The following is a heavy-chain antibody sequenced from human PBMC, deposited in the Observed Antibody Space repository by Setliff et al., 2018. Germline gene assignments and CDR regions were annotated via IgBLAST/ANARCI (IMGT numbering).Heavy chain of an antibody. J-gene: IGHJ6*02. CDR2: INSDGSTT. CDR3: VSWLYYYYYGVDV. D-gene: IGHD6-13*01. CDR1: GFTFSSYW. Sequence: LRLSCAASGFTFSSYWMHWVRQAPGKGLVWVSRINSDGSTTSYADSVKGRFTISRDNTKNTLYLQMNSLRAEDTAVYYCVSWLYYYYYGVDVWGQGTTVTVS. V-gene: IGHV3-74*01.